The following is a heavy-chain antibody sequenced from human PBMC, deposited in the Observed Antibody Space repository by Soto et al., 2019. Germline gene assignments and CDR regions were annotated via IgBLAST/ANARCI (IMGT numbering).Heavy chain of an antibody. CDR1: GFTFSSYA. CDR3: ARDSLEGRFYYGSGSMDV. Sequence: QVQLLESGGGVVQPGRSLRLSCAASGFTFSSYAMHWVRQAPGKGLEWVAVISYDGANKFYADSVKGRFTFSRDNSKNTLFLQLNSLRAEDTAVYYCARDSLEGRFYYGSGSMDVWGQGTTVIVSS. V-gene: IGHV3-30-3*01. J-gene: IGHJ6*02. D-gene: IGHD3-10*01. CDR2: ISYDGANK.